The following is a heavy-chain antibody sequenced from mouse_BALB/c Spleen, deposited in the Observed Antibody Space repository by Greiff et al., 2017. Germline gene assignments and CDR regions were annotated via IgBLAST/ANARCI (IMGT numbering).Heavy chain of an antibody. J-gene: IGHJ4*01. Sequence: EVKLMESGPSLVKPSQTLSLTCSVTGDSITSGYWNWIRKFPGNKLEYMGYISYSGSTYYNPSLKSRISITRDTSKNQYYLQLNSVTTEDTATYYCARGDDYDAYAMDYWGQGTSVTVSS. CDR2: ISYSGST. D-gene: IGHD2-4*01. V-gene: IGHV3-8*02. CDR1: GDSITSGY. CDR3: ARGDDYDAYAMDY.